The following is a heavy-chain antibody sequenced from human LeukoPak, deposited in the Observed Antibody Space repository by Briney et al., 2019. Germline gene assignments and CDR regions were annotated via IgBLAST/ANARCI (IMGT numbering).Heavy chain of an antibody. Sequence: SGTLSLTCAVSGDSITNRNWWNWVRQPPGKGLECIGEISHSGSTNYNPSLKSRVTISVGKSKNEFSLNLSSVTAADTAVYYCARDSPAYCSGGNCYNWYFDLWGRGTLVSVSS. D-gene: IGHD2-15*01. CDR2: ISHSGST. CDR1: GDSITNRNW. J-gene: IGHJ2*01. V-gene: IGHV4-4*02. CDR3: ARDSPAYCSGGNCYNWYFDL.